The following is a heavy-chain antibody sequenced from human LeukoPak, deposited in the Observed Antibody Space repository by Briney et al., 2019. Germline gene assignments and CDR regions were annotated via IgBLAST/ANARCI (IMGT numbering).Heavy chain of an antibody. Sequence: GESLKISCKGSGYSFTSYWIGWVRQMPGKGLEWMGIIYPGDSDTRYSPSFQGQVTISADKSISTAYLQWSSLKSSDTAMYYCAKDLTTSTDAFDIWGQGTMVTVSS. D-gene: IGHD3-3*01. CDR2: IYPGDSDT. V-gene: IGHV5-51*01. CDR1: GYSFTSYW. J-gene: IGHJ3*02. CDR3: AKDLTTSTDAFDI.